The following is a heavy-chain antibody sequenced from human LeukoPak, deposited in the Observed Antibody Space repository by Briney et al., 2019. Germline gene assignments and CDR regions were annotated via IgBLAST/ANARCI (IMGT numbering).Heavy chain of an antibody. CDR3: ACLPYAFDI. CDR2: INPSGGST. CDR1: GYTFTTYY. J-gene: IGHJ3*02. V-gene: IGHV1-46*01. Sequence: GASVKVSCKASGYTFTTYYIHWVRQAPGQGLEWMALINPSGGSTHCAQKFQGRVTVTRDTSTSTVYMELTSLRSEDTAVYYCACLPYAFDIWGQGTMVTVSS.